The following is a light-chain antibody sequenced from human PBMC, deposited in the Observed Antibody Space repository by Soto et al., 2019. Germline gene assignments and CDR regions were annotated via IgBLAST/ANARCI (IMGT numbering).Light chain of an antibody. V-gene: IGLV2-14*01. CDR1: SSDVGGYNY. CDR2: DVS. Sequence: QSALTQPASVSGSPGQSITISCTGTSSDVGGYNYVSWYQQHPGKAPKLMIYDVSNRPSGVSNRFSGSKSGNTASLTISGLQAEDEAHYYCSSYTSSSTPPGVFGGGTKVTV. J-gene: IGLJ2*01. CDR3: SSYTSSSTPPGV.